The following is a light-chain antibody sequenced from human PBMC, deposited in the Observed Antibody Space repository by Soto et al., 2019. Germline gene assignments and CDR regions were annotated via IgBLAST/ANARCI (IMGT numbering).Light chain of an antibody. V-gene: IGKV3-15*01. CDR3: QQYRSWPRT. J-gene: IGKJ1*01. CDR1: QSVDIN. CDR2: GAS. Sequence: TQSRATLPVSHGERVTLSCMASQSVDINLAWYQQKPGQAPRLLIYGASTRATDMPGRFSGRGAGAEFTLTISSLQSEDFAVYYCQQYRSWPRTFAQRTKVDIK.